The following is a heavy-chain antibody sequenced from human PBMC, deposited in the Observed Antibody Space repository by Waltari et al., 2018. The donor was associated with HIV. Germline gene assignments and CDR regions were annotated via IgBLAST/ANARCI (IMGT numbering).Heavy chain of an antibody. V-gene: IGHV3-21*01. Sequence: EVQLVESGGGLVKPGGSLRVACAASGCTSSEYDMNWVRQAPGKGLEWVSSISTSSSYIYYSDSVKGRFTISRDNAKNSLYLQMNSLRAEDTAVYYCARGGLGRYSSSWGTYWGQGTLVTVSS. CDR3: ARGGLGRYSSSWGTY. D-gene: IGHD6-13*01. CDR1: GCTSSEYD. CDR2: ISTSSSYI. J-gene: IGHJ4*02.